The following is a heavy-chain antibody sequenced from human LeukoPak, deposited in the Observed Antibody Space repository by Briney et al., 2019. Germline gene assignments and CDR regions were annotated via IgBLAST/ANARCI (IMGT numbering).Heavy chain of an antibody. CDR2: IRYDGSNK. CDR1: GFTFSSYA. CDR3: ARSGNIVPDYYYYMDV. V-gene: IGHV3-30*02. Sequence: GGSLRLSCAASGFTFSSYAVSWVRQAPGKGLEWVAFIRYDGSNKYYADSVKGRFTISRDNFKNTLYLQMNSLRSEDTAVYYCARSGNIVPDYYYYMDVWGKGTTVTVSS. D-gene: IGHD2-21*01. J-gene: IGHJ6*03.